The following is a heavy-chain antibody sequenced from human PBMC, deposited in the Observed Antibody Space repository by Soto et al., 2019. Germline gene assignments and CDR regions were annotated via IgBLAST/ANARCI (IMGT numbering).Heavy chain of an antibody. J-gene: IGHJ4*02. D-gene: IGHD2-21*02. CDR3: ARGGDPDY. CDR2: IQSDGSSP. CDR1: GFTFNYYW. V-gene: IGHV3-74*01. Sequence: EVQLVESGGGLVQPGGSLRLSCVASGFTFNYYWMHWVREAPGKGLVWVSRIQSDGSSPDYVDSVKGRFTISRDNAKNTLYLQMNNLRAEDTAVYYCARGGDPDYWGQGTLVTVSS.